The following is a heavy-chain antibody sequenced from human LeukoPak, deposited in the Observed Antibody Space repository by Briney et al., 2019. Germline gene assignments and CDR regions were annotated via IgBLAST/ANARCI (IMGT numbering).Heavy chain of an antibody. Sequence: GSLRLSCAASGFTFSSYSMNWVRKPPGKGLEWIGSIYYSGSTYYNPSLKSRVTISVDTSKNQFSLRLSSVTAADTAVYYCARVPARRVVTTPTYFDYWGQGTLVTVSS. CDR1: GFTFSSYS. D-gene: IGHD2-21*02. CDR2: IYYSGST. CDR3: ARVPARRVVTTPTYFDY. V-gene: IGHV4-39*07. J-gene: IGHJ4*01.